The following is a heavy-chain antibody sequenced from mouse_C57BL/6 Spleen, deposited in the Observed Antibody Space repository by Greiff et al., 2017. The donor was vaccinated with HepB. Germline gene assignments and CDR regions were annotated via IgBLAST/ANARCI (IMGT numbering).Heavy chain of an antibody. Sequence: QVQLQQSGAELVRPGTSVKVSCKASGYAFTNYLIEWVKQRPGQGLEWIGVINPGSGGTNYNEKFKGKATLTADKSSSTAYMQLSSLTSEDSAVYFCARWGYGSSPWGQGTLVTVSA. V-gene: IGHV1-54*01. CDR3: ARWGYGSSP. J-gene: IGHJ3*01. CDR1: GYAFTNYL. CDR2: INPGSGGT. D-gene: IGHD1-1*01.